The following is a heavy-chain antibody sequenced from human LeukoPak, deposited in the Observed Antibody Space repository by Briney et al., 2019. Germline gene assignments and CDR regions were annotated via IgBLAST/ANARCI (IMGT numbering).Heavy chain of an antibody. V-gene: IGHV4-34*01. Sequence: SETLSLTCAVYGGSFSGYYWSWIRQPPGKGLEWIGEINHSGSTNYNPSLKSRATISVDTSKNQFSLKLSSVTAADTAMYYCARGRNYYYGSGSYYFDYWGQGTLVTVSS. CDR2: INHSGST. D-gene: IGHD3-10*01. J-gene: IGHJ4*02. CDR1: GGSFSGYY. CDR3: ARGRNYYYGSGSYYFDY.